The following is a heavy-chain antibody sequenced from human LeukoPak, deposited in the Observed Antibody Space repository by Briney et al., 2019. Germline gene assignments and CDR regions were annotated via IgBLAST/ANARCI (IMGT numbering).Heavy chain of an antibody. J-gene: IGHJ4*02. CDR3: AKNIGHYDN. CDR2: ISGSAGST. V-gene: IGHV3-23*01. D-gene: IGHD2/OR15-2a*01. CDR1: GFTFSNYA. Sequence: GGALRLSCAASGFTFSNYAMSWVRQAPGKGLEWVSGISGSAGSTYYADSAKGRFTISRDNSKNTLYLQMNSLRAEDTAVYYCAKNIGHYDNRGQGTLVTVSS.